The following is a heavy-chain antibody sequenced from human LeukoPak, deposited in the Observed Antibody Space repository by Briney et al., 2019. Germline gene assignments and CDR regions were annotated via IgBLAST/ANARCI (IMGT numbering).Heavy chain of an antibody. J-gene: IGHJ4*02. Sequence: PSETLSLTRAVYGGSFSGYYWSWIRQPPGKGLEWIGEINHSGSTNYNPSLKSRVTISVDTSKNQFSLKLSSVTAADTAVYYCARTNIVVVPAASGIDYWGQGTLVTVSS. V-gene: IGHV4-34*01. D-gene: IGHD2-2*01. CDR2: INHSGST. CDR1: GGSFSGYY. CDR3: ARTNIVVVPAASGIDY.